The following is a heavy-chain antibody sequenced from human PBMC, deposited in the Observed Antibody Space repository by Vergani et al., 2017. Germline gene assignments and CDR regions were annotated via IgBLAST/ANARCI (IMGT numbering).Heavy chain of an antibody. CDR2: IWYDGSNK. J-gene: IGHJ4*02. Sequence: VQLVESGGGVVQPGGSLRLSCAASGFTFSSYGMHWVRQAPGKGLEWVAVIWYDGSNKYYADSVKGRFTISRDNSKNTLYLQMNSLRAEDTAVYYCAREGKWELGGYYFDYWGQGTLVTVSS. V-gene: IGHV3-33*01. CDR3: AREGKWELGGYYFDY. D-gene: IGHD1-26*01. CDR1: GFTFSSYG.